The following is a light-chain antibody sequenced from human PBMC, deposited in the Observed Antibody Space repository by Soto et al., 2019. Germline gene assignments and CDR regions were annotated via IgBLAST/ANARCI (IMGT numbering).Light chain of an antibody. J-gene: IGKJ5*01. Sequence: EIVLTQSPGTLSLSPGERATLSCRASQSVSSSYLAWYQQKPGQAPRLLIYDASNRATGIPARFSGSGSGTDFTLTISSLEPEDFAVYYCQQRSNWPPITVGPGTRLEIK. CDR1: QSVSSSY. V-gene: IGKV3D-20*02. CDR3: QQRSNWPPIT. CDR2: DAS.